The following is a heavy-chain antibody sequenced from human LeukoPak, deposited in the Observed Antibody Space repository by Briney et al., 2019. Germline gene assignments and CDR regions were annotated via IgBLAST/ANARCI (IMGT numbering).Heavy chain of an antibody. CDR1: GYSFTTYW. Sequence: GESLKISCQTSGYSFTTYWIGWVRQMPGKGLEWMGIIWPTDSSTRYSPSFQGQVTISADRSISTAYLQWSSLKALDTAMYYCVRGGIEVAGIDHWGQGTLVTVFS. D-gene: IGHD6-19*01. V-gene: IGHV5-51*01. J-gene: IGHJ4*02. CDR2: IWPTDSST. CDR3: VRGGIEVAGIDH.